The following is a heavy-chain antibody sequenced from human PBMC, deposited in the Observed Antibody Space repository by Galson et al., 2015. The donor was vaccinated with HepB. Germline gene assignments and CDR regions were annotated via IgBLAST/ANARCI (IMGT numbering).Heavy chain of an antibody. Sequence: SLRLSCAASGFTFSSYAMSWVRQAPGKGLEWVSAISGSGGSTYYADSVKGRFTISRDNSKNTLYLQMNSLRAEDTAVYYCAKDHLYGASYYYGMDVWGQGTTVTVSS. CDR1: GFTFSSYA. CDR2: ISGSGGST. J-gene: IGHJ6*02. V-gene: IGHV3-23*01. CDR3: AKDHLYGASYYYGMDV. D-gene: IGHD2/OR15-2a*01.